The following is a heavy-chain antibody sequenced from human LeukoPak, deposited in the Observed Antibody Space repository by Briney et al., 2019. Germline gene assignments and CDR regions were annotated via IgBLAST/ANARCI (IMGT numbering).Heavy chain of an antibody. CDR3: ARGPSSSWHEYFQH. V-gene: IGHV1-2*02. Sequence: GASVRVSCKASGYIFNNYFMHWVRQAPGQGLEWMGWINPNTGGTDYAQKFQGRVTMTRDTSISTAYMELSRLTSADTAVYYCARGPSSSWHEYFQHWGQGTLVTVSS. CDR1: GYIFNNYF. CDR2: INPNTGGT. J-gene: IGHJ1*01. D-gene: IGHD6-6*01.